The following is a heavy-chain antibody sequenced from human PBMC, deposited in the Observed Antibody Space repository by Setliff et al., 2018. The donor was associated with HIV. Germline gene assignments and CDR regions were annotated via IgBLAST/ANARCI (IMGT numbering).Heavy chain of an antibody. J-gene: IGHJ6*02. D-gene: IGHD2-2*01. V-gene: IGHV4-4*02. CDR3: ARGHCSGTNCYGVDYYGMDV. Sequence: SETLSLTCAVSGGSISSDNWWTWVRQAPGKGLEWIGEIYHSEYTNYNPSLKSRVSISVDKSKNQFSVKLTSVTAADTAVYYCARGHCSGTNCYGVDYYGMDVWGQGTTVTVSS. CDR2: IYHSEYT. CDR1: GGSISSDNW.